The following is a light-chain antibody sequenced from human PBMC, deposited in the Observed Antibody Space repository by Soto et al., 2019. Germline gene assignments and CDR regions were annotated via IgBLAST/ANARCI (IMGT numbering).Light chain of an antibody. CDR3: QQYGNSPIT. J-gene: IGKJ5*01. V-gene: IGKV3-20*01. CDR2: GTS. CDR1: QSVSSTY. Sequence: EVVLTQSPATLSLSPGERATLSFRASQSVSSTYLAWYQQQPGQAPRLLMSGTSNRATGTPDRFSGSGSGTDFTLTISRLEPEDFVVYYCQQYGNSPITFGQRTRLEI.